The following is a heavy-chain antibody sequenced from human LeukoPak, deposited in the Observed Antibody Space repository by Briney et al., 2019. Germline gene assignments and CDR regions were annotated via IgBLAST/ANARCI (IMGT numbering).Heavy chain of an antibody. CDR3: ARVGVVSRIAVAGFPSLFDY. CDR1: GYTFTSYD. CDR2: MNPNSGNT. Sequence: GASVKVSCKASGYTFTSYDINWVRQATGQGLEWMGWMNPNSGNTGYAQKFQGRVTMTRNTSISTAYMELSSLRSEDTAVYYCARVGVVSRIAVAGFPSLFDYWGQGTLVTVSS. J-gene: IGHJ4*02. D-gene: IGHD6-19*01. V-gene: IGHV1-8*01.